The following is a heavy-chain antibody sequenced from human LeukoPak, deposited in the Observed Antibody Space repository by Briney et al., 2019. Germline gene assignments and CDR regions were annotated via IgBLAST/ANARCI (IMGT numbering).Heavy chain of an antibody. V-gene: IGHV3-7*01. D-gene: IGHD4-17*01. CDR1: GFTFSSYW. CDR2: IKQDGSEK. Sequence: PGGSLRLSCAASGFTFSSYWMSWVRQAPGKGLEWVANIKQDGSEKYYVDSVKGRFTISRDNAKNSLYLQMNSLRAEDTAVYYCARVGGGTVTFLAEYFQHWGQGTLVTVSS. CDR3: ARVGGGTVTFLAEYFQH. J-gene: IGHJ1*01.